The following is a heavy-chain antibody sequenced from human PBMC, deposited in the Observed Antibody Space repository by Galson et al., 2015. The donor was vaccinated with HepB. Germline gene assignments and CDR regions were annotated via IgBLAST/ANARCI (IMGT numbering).Heavy chain of an antibody. J-gene: IGHJ4*02. CDR1: GYTFTSYG. CDR3: ARDVGYCSGGSCITIRSGDY. Sequence: SVKVSCKASGYTFTSYGISWVRQAPGQGLEWMGWISGYNGNTNYAQKLQGRGTMTTDTSTSTAYMELRSLRSDDTAVYYCARDVGYCSGGSCITIRSGDYWGQGTLVTVSS. D-gene: IGHD2-15*01. CDR2: ISGYNGNT. V-gene: IGHV1-18*01.